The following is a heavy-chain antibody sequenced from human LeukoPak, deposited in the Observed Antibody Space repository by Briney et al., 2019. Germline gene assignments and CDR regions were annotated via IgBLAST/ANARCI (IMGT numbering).Heavy chain of an antibody. CDR3: ARGPRGLYYFDY. J-gene: IGHJ4*02. CDR2: ISSSSSTI. CDR1: GFTFSSYS. V-gene: IGHV3-48*01. D-gene: IGHD2-8*01. Sequence: PGGSLRLSCAASGFTFSSYSMNWVRQAPGKGLEWVSYISSSSSTIYYADSVKGRFTISRDSSKNTLFLQMNSLRPEDTTVYYCARGPRGLYYFDYWGQGTLVTVSS.